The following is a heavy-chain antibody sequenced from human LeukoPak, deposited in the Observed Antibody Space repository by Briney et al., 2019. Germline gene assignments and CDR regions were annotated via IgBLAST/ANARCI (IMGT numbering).Heavy chain of an antibody. CDR3: ARFHGSGSRYFDY. Sequence: SETLSLTCTVSGGSLSNYFWTWLRQPPGEGLDWIAYISSGGSSNYNPSLKSRVTISVDKSKKQFSLRLSAVTAADTAIYYCARFHGSGSRYFDYWGQGTLVTVSS. CDR2: ISSGGSS. D-gene: IGHD3-10*01. V-gene: IGHV4-59*08. J-gene: IGHJ4*02. CDR1: GGSLSNYF.